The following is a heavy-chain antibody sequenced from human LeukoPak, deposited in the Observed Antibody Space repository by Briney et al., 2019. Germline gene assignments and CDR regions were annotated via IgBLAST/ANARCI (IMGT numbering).Heavy chain of an antibody. CDR1: GFSFSTYS. Sequence: GGSLRLSCAASGFSFSTYSMNWVRQAPGKGLEWVSSISSRSSYIYYADSLKGRFTISRDNAKNSLHLRMKGLRVEDTAVYYCARGAFDYPGRDYFDYWGQGTQVTVSS. CDR2: ISSRSSYI. CDR3: ARGAFDYPGRDYFDY. V-gene: IGHV3-21*06. D-gene: IGHD3-9*01. J-gene: IGHJ4*02.